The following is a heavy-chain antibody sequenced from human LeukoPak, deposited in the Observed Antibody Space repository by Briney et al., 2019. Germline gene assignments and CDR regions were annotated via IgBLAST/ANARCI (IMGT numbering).Heavy chain of an antibody. CDR1: GFTFSSYE. Sequence: PGGSLRLSCVASGFTFSSYEMNWVRQAPGKGLEWVSYISSSGSTIYYADSVKGPFTISKDNTKNSLYLQMNSLRAEEKCVYYCGRETRGNGFSDYWGQGTLVTVSS. CDR3: GRETRGNGFSDY. J-gene: IGHJ4*02. V-gene: IGHV3-48*03. D-gene: IGHD3/OR15-3a*01. CDR2: ISSSGSTI.